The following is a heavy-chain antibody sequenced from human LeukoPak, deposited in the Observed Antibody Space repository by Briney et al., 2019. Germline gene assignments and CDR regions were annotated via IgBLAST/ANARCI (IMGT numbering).Heavy chain of an antibody. V-gene: IGHV3-30-3*01. Sequence: GGSLRLSCAASGFTFSSYAMHWVRQAPGKGLEWVAVISYDGSNKYYADSVKGRFTISRDNSKNTLYLQMNSLRAEDTAVYYCARDTMVRGVIPSRRTRGGFDYWGQGTLVTVSS. CDR3: ARDTMVRGVIPSRRTRGGFDY. D-gene: IGHD3-10*01. CDR1: GFTFSSYA. J-gene: IGHJ4*02. CDR2: ISYDGSNK.